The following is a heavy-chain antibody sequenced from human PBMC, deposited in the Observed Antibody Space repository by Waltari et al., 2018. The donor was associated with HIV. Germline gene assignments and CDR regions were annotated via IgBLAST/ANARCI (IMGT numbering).Heavy chain of an antibody. D-gene: IGHD3-22*01. CDR2: INGDGSTT. CDR1: GFPFSSSW. CDR3: ARIAYDSSGYGWFDP. J-gene: IGHJ5*02. Sequence: EVQLVESGGGLVQPGGSLRLSCAASGFPFSSSWMHWVRQAPGKGLVWVSRINGDGSTTSYADSVKGRFTISRDNAKNTLYLQMNSLRAEDTAVYYCARIAYDSSGYGWFDPWGQGTLVTVSS. V-gene: IGHV3-74*01.